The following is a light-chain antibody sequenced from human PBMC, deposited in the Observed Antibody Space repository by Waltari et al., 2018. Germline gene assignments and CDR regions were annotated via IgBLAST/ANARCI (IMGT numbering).Light chain of an antibody. J-gene: IGKJ1*01. CDR1: QSVSSSK. V-gene: IGKV3-20*01. CDR2: GAS. Sequence: EIVLTQSPGTLSLSPGERATLSCRASQSVSSSKLAGYQQEPGQAPRLLIYGASSRATGSPDGFSGGGSGTDFALTISRLEPEDFALYCCHHYGQQYGSSPGTFGQGTKVEIK. CDR3: HHYGQQYGSSPGT.